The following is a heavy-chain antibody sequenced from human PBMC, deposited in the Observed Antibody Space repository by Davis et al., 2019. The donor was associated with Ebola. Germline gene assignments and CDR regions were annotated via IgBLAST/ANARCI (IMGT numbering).Heavy chain of an antibody. V-gene: IGHV4-39*01. D-gene: IGHD4-17*01. J-gene: IGHJ4*02. CDR3: ANFGAYGDPRSDD. Sequence: SETLSLTCTVSGGSISSSIYYWGWIRQPPGKGLEWIGNMFYSGSAYYNPSLKSRVTISVDTSKNQFSLKLNSVTAADTAVYYCANFGAYGDPRSDDWGRGTLVTVSS. CDR2: MFYSGSA. CDR1: GGSISSSIYY.